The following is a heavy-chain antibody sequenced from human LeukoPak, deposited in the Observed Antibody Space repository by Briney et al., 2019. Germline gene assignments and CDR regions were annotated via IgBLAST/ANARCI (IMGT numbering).Heavy chain of an antibody. V-gene: IGHV3-11*04. CDR1: GFTFSENH. J-gene: IGHJ5*02. CDR3: ARERYEGSLDRTNWLDP. CDR2: ISSSGRFI. D-gene: IGHD3/OR15-3a*01. Sequence: GGSLRLSCAASGFTFSENHMNWLRQAPGKGLEWLSSISSSGRFIYYEDSVKGRFTISRATTTNSLYLQVHRLRVEDTAVYYCARERYEGSLDRTNWLDPWGQGTLVSVSS.